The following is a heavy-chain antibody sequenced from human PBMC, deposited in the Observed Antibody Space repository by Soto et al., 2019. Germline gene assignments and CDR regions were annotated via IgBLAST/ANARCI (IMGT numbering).Heavy chain of an antibody. D-gene: IGHD3-3*01. V-gene: IGHV4-34*01. CDR2: INHSGST. CDR3: ARATIFGVVIGMDV. J-gene: IGHJ6*02. Sequence: PSETLSLTCAVYGGSFSGYYWSWIRQPPGKGLEWIGEINHSGSTNYNPSLKSRVTISVDTSKNQFSLKLSSVTAADTAVYYCARATIFGVVIGMDVWGQGXTVTVSS. CDR1: GGSFSGYY.